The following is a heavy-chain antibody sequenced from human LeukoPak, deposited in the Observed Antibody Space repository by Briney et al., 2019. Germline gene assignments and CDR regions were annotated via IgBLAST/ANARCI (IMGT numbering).Heavy chain of an antibody. V-gene: IGHV3-48*01. CDR1: GFTFSSYS. Sequence: PGGSLRLSCAASGFTFSSYSMNWVRQAPGKGLEWVSSISSSSSTIYYADSVKGRFTISRDNAKNSLYLQMNSLRAEDTAVYYCARDFGITGTIPDYWGQGTLVTVSS. J-gene: IGHJ4*02. D-gene: IGHD1-7*01. CDR2: ISSSSSTI. CDR3: ARDFGITGTIPDY.